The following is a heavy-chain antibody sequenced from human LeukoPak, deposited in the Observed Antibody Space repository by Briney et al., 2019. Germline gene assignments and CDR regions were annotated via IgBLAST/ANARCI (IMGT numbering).Heavy chain of an antibody. J-gene: IGHJ4*02. D-gene: IGHD3-3*01. V-gene: IGHV3-7*01. CDR2: IQQDGSMK. Sequence: GGSLRLSCAASGFTFSSYWMSWVRQAPGKGLEWVANIQQDGSMKYYVDSVKGRFTISRDNARSSLYLQMNSLRAEDTAVYYCARVAQYDFWSGYYWDYWGQGTLVTVSS. CDR1: GFTFSSYW. CDR3: ARVAQYDFWSGYYWDY.